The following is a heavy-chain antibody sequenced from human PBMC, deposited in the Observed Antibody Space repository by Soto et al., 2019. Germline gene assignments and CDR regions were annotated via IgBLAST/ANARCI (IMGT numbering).Heavy chain of an antibody. CDR2: ISGSGGST. CDR3: AKAASGPIHTTGTTGWFDP. D-gene: IGHD1-1*01. Sequence: GGSLRLSCAASGFTFSSYAMSWVRQAPGKGLEWVSAISGSGGSTYYADSVKGRFTISRDNSKNTLYLQMNSLRAEDTAVYYCAKAASGPIHTTGTTGWFDPWGQGTLVTVSS. J-gene: IGHJ5*02. CDR1: GFTFSSYA. V-gene: IGHV3-23*01.